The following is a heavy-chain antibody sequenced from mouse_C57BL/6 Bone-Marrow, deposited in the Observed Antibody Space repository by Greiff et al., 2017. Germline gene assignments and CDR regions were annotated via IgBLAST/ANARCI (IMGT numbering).Heavy chain of an antibody. Sequence: EVKLVESVAELVRPGASVKLSCTASGFNIKNTYMHWVKQRPEQGLEWIGRIDPANGNTKYAPKFQGKATITADTSSNTAYLQLSSLTSEDTAIYYCARTNWDDYWYFDVWGTGTTVTVSS. J-gene: IGHJ1*03. CDR2: IDPANGNT. CDR3: ARTNWDDYWYFDV. V-gene: IGHV14-3*01. D-gene: IGHD4-1*01. CDR1: GFNIKNTY.